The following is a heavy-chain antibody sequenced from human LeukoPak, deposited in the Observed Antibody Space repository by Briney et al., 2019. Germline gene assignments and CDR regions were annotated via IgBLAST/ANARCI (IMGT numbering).Heavy chain of an antibody. Sequence: GGSLRLSCAASGFAFSTYWMDWVRQAPGKGLEWVGNINQDGSVKHYVDSVRGRFTISRDNARNSVYLQMSALRVEDTAAYYCTRDFVFWGQGSLVTASS. D-gene: IGHD3-3*01. V-gene: IGHV3-7*01. CDR3: TRDFVF. CDR1: GFAFSTYW. J-gene: IGHJ4*02. CDR2: INQDGSVK.